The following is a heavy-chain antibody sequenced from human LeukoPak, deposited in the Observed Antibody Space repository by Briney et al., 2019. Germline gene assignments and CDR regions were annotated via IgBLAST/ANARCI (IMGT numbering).Heavy chain of an antibody. J-gene: IGHJ4*02. Sequence: SETLSLTCTVSGGSISSYYWSWIRQPPGKGLEWIGYIYYSGSTNYNPSLKSRVTISVDTSKNQFPLKLSSVTAADTAVYHCARANQSSGWYIGMGYFDYWGQGTLVTVSS. V-gene: IGHV4-59*01. CDR3: ARANQSSGWYIGMGYFDY. CDR1: GGSISSYY. CDR2: IYYSGST. D-gene: IGHD6-19*01.